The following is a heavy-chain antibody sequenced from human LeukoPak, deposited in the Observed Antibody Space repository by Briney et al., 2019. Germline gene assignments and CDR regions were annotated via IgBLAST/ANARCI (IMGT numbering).Heavy chain of an antibody. CDR3: ARDQETYYDFWSGYYNFDY. J-gene: IGHJ4*02. Sequence: ASVKVSCKASGGTFSSYAISWVRQAPGQGLEWMGGIIPIFGTANYAQKFQGRVTITADKSTSTAYMELSSLRSEDTAVYYCARDQETYYDFWSGYYNFDYWGQGTLVTVSS. V-gene: IGHV1-69*06. CDR2: IIPIFGTA. D-gene: IGHD3-3*01. CDR1: GGTFSSYA.